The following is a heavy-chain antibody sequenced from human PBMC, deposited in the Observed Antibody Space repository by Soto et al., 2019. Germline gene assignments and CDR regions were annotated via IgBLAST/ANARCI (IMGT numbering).Heavy chain of an antibody. Sequence: QVQLQESGPGLVKPSQTLSLTCTVSGGSISSGNYFWSWIRQHPGKVLEWIGYIYYSGRTNYNPSLTGRVTISGDTSKTPFSLNLSSVTAADTAVYYCARGRVWFGGVRDYWGQGPLVTVSS. D-gene: IGHD3-10*01. CDR2: IYYSGRT. CDR3: ARGRVWFGGVRDY. J-gene: IGHJ4*02. V-gene: IGHV4-31*03. CDR1: GGSISSGNYF.